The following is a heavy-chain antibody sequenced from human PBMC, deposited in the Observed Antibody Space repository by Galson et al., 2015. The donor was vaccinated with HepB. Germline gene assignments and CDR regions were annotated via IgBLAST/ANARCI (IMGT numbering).Heavy chain of an antibody. CDR3: ARVSPATMVGWFDS. CDR2: IFYNGRT. D-gene: IGHD2-2*01. J-gene: IGHJ5*01. V-gene: IGHV4-39*07. CDR1: GGSTSSSSYY. Sequence: SETLSLTCTVSGGSTSSSSYYWGWIRQPPGKGLEWIGSIFYNGRTYYNPSLKSRVTMSIDTSNSQFSLRLSSVTAADTAVYYCARVSPATMVGWFDSWGQGTLVTVSS.